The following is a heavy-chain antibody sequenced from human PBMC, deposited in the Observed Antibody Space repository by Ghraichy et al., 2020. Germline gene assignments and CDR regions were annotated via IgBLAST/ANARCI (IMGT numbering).Heavy chain of an antibody. CDR3: ARDRGGYDALTGYYYHYYGRDG. D-gene: IGHD3-9*01. Sequence: LSLTCVASGFTFGNYGIHWARQAPGKGLEWVALISYDGNKKDYVDSVKGRFTISRDNSRNTVYLHMNSLTPEDTAVYYCARDRGGYDALTGYYYHYYGRDGGGQGNTVTVTS. J-gene: IGHJ6*02. CDR1: GFTFGNYG. V-gene: IGHV3-30*03. CDR2: ISYDGNKK.